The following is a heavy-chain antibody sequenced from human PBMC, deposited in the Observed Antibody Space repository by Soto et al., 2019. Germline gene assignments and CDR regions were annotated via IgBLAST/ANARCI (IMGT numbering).Heavy chain of an antibody. D-gene: IGHD1-26*01. Sequence: EVQLVESGGGLVQPGGSLRLSCAVSGFTFSRYWMSWVRQAPGKGLEWVANIKKDGSEKYYVDSVKGRFTISRDNAKNSLYLQMNSLRAEDTAVYYCARDSVGATTRVFDYWGQGTLVTVSS. CDR3: ARDSVGATTRVFDY. CDR2: IKKDGSEK. V-gene: IGHV3-7*05. CDR1: GFTFSRYW. J-gene: IGHJ4*02.